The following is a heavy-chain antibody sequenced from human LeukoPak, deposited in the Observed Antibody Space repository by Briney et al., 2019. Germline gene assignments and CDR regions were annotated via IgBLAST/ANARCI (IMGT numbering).Heavy chain of an antibody. D-gene: IGHD3-22*01. CDR1: GFTFSDYY. V-gene: IGHV3-11*01. CDR2: ISSSGSTI. CDR3: ARGYDSSSYEWFDP. Sequence: GGSLRLSCAASGFTFSDYYMSWIRQAPGKGLEWVSYISSSGSTIYYADSVKGRFTISRDNAKNSLYLQMNSLRAEDTAVYYCARGYDSSSYEWFDPWGQGTLVTVSS. J-gene: IGHJ5*02.